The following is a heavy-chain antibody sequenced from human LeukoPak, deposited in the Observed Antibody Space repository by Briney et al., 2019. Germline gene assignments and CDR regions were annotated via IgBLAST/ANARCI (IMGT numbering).Heavy chain of an antibody. D-gene: IGHD4-23*01. CDR3: AKNYGGKPLYYYYYDMDV. J-gene: IGHJ6*03. Sequence: GASVKVSCKASGGTFSSYAISWVRQAPGQGLEWMGGIIPIFGTANYAQKFQGRVTITADESTSTAYMELSSLRSEDTAVYYCAKNYGGKPLYYYYYDMDVWGKGTTVTVSS. CDR2: IIPIFGTA. CDR1: GGTFSSYA. V-gene: IGHV1-69*13.